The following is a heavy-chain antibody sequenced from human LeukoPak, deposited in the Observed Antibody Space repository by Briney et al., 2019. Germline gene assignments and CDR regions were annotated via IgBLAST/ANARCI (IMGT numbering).Heavy chain of an antibody. J-gene: IGHJ6*03. Sequence: TLSLTCTVSGGSISSGGYYWSWIRQHPGKGLEWIGYIYYSGSTYYNPSLKSRVTISVDTSKNQFSLKLSSVTAADTAVYYCARGFGNYYYYYMDVWGKGTKVTVSS. D-gene: IGHD3-10*01. CDR3: ARGFGNYYYYYMDV. CDR2: IYYSGST. V-gene: IGHV4-31*03. CDR1: GGSISSGGYY.